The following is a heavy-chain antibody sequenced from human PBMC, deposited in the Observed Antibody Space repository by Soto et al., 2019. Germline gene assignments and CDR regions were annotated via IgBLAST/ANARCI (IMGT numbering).Heavy chain of an antibody. CDR2: IIPIFGTA. D-gene: IGHD6-6*01. Sequence: QVQLVQSGAEVKKPGSSVKVSCKASGGTFSSYAISWVRQSTGQGLEWMGGIIPIFGTANYAQKFQGRVTITADESTSTAYMELSSLRSEDTAVYYCARQPVECERSSGAYFDYWGQGTLVTVSP. CDR3: ARQPVECERSSGAYFDY. V-gene: IGHV1-69*01. J-gene: IGHJ4*02. CDR1: GGTFSSYA.